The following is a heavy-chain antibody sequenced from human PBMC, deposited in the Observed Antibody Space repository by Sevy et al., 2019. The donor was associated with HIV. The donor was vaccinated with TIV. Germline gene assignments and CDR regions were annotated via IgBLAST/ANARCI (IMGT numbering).Heavy chain of an antibody. D-gene: IGHD3-16*01. CDR1: EFTFSSYS. J-gene: IGHJ6*03. CDR2: ISSSSSSI. Sequence: GESLKISCAASEFTFSSYSMNWVRQAPGKGLEWVAYISSSSSSIYYVDSVKGLFTISRDNAKNSLYLQMNSLRDEETAVYYCARGNYGYVQGYMDVWGKGTTVTVSS. CDR3: ARGNYGYVQGYMDV. V-gene: IGHV3-48*02.